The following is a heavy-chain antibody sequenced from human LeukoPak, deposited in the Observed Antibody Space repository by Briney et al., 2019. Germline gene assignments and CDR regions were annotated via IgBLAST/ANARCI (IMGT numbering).Heavy chain of an antibody. J-gene: IGHJ3*02. Sequence: GASVKVSCKASGYTFTSYYMHWVRQAPGQGLEWMGIINPSGGSTSYAQKFQGRVTMTRDTSTSTVYMELSSLRSEDTAVYYCARDYRRYYDTPDAFDIWGQGTMVTVSS. D-gene: IGHD3-22*01. CDR3: ARDYRRYYDTPDAFDI. CDR1: GYTFTSYY. CDR2: INPSGGST. V-gene: IGHV1-46*01.